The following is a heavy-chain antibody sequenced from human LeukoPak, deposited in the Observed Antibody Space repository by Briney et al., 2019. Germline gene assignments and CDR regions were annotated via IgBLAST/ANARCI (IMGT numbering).Heavy chain of an antibody. CDR1: GGSISSGDYY. V-gene: IGHV4-30-4*01. CDR2: IYYSGST. Sequence: SETLSLTCTVSGGSISSGDYYWSWIRQPPGKGLEWIGYIYYSGSTYYNSSLKSRVTISVDTSKNQFSLKLSSVTAADTAVYYCAREWFGELSYFDYWGQGTLVTVSS. J-gene: IGHJ4*02. CDR3: AREWFGELSYFDY. D-gene: IGHD3-10*01.